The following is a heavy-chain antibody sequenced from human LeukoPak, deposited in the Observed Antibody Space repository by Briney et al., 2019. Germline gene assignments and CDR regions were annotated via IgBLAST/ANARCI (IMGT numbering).Heavy chain of an antibody. D-gene: IGHD6-13*01. CDR1: GFTLSSYA. CDR2: ISGSGGST. V-gene: IGHV3-23*01. CDR3: AKAMYSSSWYFDY. J-gene: IGHJ4*02. Sequence: GGSLRLSCAASGFTLSSYAMSWVRQAPGKGLEWVSAISGSGGSTYYADSVKGRFTISRDNSKNTLYLQMNSLRAEDTAVYYCAKAMYSSSWYFDYWGQGTLVTVSS.